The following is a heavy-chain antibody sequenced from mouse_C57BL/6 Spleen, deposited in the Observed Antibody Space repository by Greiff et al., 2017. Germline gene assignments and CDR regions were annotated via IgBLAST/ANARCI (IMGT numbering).Heavy chain of an antibody. J-gene: IGHJ4*01. D-gene: IGHD4-1*01. V-gene: IGHV1-54*01. Sequence: QVQLQQSGAELVRPGTSVKVSCKASGYAFTNYLIEWVKQRPGQGLEWIGVINPGSGGTNYNEKFKGKATLTADKSSSTAYMQLSSLTSEDSAVYFCARWELFLDYWGQGTSVTVSS. CDR2: INPGSGGT. CDR3: ARWELFLDY. CDR1: GYAFTNYL.